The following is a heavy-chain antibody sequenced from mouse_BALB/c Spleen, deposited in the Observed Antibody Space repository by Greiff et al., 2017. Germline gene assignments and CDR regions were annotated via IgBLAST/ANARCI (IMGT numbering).Heavy chain of an antibody. D-gene: IGHD1-1*01. Sequence: DVKLQESGPDLVKPSQSLSLTCTVTGYSVTSGYSWHWIRQFPGNKLEWMGYIHYSGSTNYNPSLKSRISITRDTSKNQFFLQLNSVTTEDTATYYCARGGYGSHAMDYWGQGTSVTVAS. CDR1: GYSVTSGYS. V-gene: IGHV3-1*02. CDR3: ARGGYGSHAMDY. CDR2: IHYSGST. J-gene: IGHJ4*01.